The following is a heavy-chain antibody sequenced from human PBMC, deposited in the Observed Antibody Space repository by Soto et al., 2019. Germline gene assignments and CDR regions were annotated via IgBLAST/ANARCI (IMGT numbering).Heavy chain of an antibody. Sequence: ASVKVSCKASGGTFSSYTISWVRQAPGQGLEWMGRIIPILGIANYAQKFQGRVTITADKSTSTAYMELSSLRSEDTAVYYCAGYYDILTGYSDDAFDIWGQGTMVTVSS. CDR3: AGYYDILTGYSDDAFDI. CDR1: GGTFSSYT. CDR2: IIPILGIA. D-gene: IGHD3-9*01. V-gene: IGHV1-69*02. J-gene: IGHJ3*02.